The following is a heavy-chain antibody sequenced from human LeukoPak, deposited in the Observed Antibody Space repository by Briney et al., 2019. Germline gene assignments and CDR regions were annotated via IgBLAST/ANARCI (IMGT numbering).Heavy chain of an antibody. D-gene: IGHD2-21*01. CDR3: AKTHCGGGSCDKFDS. J-gene: IGHJ5*01. Sequence: SATLSLTCTVSGASVSTYFWSWIRQPARKTMEWIGRVYASGTTYYNPSLRSRVTLSIDTSKNQFSLSLNSVTAADTAVYYCAKTHCGGGSCDKFDSWGQGILVTVSS. CDR1: GASVSTYF. CDR2: VYASGTT. V-gene: IGHV4-4*07.